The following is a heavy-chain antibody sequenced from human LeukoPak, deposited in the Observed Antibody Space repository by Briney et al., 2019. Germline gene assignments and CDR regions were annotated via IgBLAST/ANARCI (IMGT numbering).Heavy chain of an antibody. Sequence: GGSLRLSCAASGFTFSSYSMNWVRQAPGKGLEWVSSISSSSSYIYYADSVKGRFTTSRDNAKNSLYLQMNSLRAEDTAVYYCARVGGSHWVDYWGQGTLVTVSS. CDR2: ISSSSSYI. J-gene: IGHJ4*02. V-gene: IGHV3-21*01. CDR3: ARVGGSHWVDY. D-gene: IGHD1-26*01. CDR1: GFTFSSYS.